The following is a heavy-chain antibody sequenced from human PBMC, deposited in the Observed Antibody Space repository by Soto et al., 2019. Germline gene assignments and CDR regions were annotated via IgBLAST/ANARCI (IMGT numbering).Heavy chain of an antibody. D-gene: IGHD2-2*01. Sequence: QLVLRESGPGVVKPSETLSLTCSVSGDSITSSRCYWGWIRQTPQTGLEWIGSIYYSGSTFYNPSLKSRVTVSVDTSKNQFSLKLTSVSAADTSLYFCARQTASIVRQGDFDYWGQGTLVTVSS. CDR3: ARQTASIVRQGDFDY. CDR2: IYYSGST. CDR1: GDSITSSRCY. J-gene: IGHJ4*02. V-gene: IGHV4-39*01.